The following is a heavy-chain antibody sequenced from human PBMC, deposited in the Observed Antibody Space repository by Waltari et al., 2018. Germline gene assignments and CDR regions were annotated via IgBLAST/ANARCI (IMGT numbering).Heavy chain of an antibody. CDR3: ARDNRDVFDP. CDR2: IKQDGSEK. V-gene: IGHV3-7*03. J-gene: IGHJ5*02. Sequence: EVQLVKSGGGLVQPGGSLILSCAAPGFTFSTFWMSGVRQAPGKGLEWVANIKQDGSEKYYVDSVKGRFTISRDNAKNSLYLQMNSLRAEDTAVYYCARDNRDVFDPWGQGTLVTVSS. CDR1: GFTFSTFW.